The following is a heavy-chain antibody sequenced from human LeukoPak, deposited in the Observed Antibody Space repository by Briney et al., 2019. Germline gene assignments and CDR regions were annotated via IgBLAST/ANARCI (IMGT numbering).Heavy chain of an antibody. CDR1: GFTFSNYA. J-gene: IGHJ4*02. V-gene: IGHV3-23*01. CDR3: AKDLTRDVSDVDY. Sequence: GGSLRLSCAASGFTFSNYAMTWVRQAPGKGLEWVSLISDSGYSTYYADSVKGRVTISRDNSKNTLYLQMNSLRAEDTAVYYCAKDLTRDVSDVDYWGQGTLVTVSS. CDR2: ISDSGYST. D-gene: IGHD7-27*01.